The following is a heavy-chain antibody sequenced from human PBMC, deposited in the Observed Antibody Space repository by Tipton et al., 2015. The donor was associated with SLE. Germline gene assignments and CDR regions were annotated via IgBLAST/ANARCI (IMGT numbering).Heavy chain of an antibody. Sequence: TLSLTCTVSGYSISSGYYWGWIRQPPGKGLEWIGSIYHSGSTYYNPSLKSRLTISVDTSKNQFSLKLSSVTAADTAVYYCARCYYAHDFSNYEYYFDYWGQGTLVTVSS. CDR2: IYHSGST. CDR1: GYSISSGYY. CDR3: ARCYYAHDFSNYEYYFDY. V-gene: IGHV4-38-2*02. J-gene: IGHJ4*02. D-gene: IGHD4-11*01.